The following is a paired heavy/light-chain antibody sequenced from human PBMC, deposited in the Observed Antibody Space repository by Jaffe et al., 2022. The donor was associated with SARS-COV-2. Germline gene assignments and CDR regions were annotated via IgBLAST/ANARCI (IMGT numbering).Light chain of an antibody. CDR1: TGAVTSGHY. CDR3: LLSYSGARV. CDR2: DTS. V-gene: IGLV7-46*01. Sequence: QAVVTQEPSLTVSPGGTVTLTCGSSTGAVTSGHYPYWFQQKPGQAPRTLIYDTSKKHSWTPARFSGSLLGGKAALTLSGAQPEDEAEYYCLLSYSGARVFGGGTKLTVL. J-gene: IGLJ3*02.
Heavy chain of an antibody. D-gene: IGHD3-10*01. Sequence: QVQLQQWGAGLLKPSETLSLTCAVLGGSFSDYYWSWIRQPPGKGLEWIGEINHSGSTNYNPSLISRVTISLDTSKKQISLKLSSVTAADTAVYYCASITMVRGIIASIGYWGQGTLVTVSS. CDR2: INHSGST. CDR3: ASITMVRGIIASIGY. J-gene: IGHJ4*02. CDR1: GGSFSDYY. V-gene: IGHV4-34*01.